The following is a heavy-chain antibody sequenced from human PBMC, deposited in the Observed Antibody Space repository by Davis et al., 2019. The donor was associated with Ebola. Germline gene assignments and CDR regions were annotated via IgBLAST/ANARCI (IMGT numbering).Heavy chain of an antibody. CDR3: AKDRGPYDSRGYDAFDI. Sequence: GESLKISCAASGFLFSSYAMNWVRQAPGKGLEWVSAISDGGGSKVYADSVKGRFTISRDNSKNTLYLQMNSLRVEDTAVYFCAKDRGPYDSRGYDAFDIRGQGTMVTVSS. V-gene: IGHV3-23*01. CDR1: GFLFSSYA. CDR2: ISDGGGSK. J-gene: IGHJ3*02. D-gene: IGHD3-22*01.